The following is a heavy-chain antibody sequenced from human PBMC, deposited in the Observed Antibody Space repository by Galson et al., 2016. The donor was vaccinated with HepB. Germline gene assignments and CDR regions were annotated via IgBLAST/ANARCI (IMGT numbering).Heavy chain of an antibody. CDR3: ARGRDTSDWMRAFDV. D-gene: IGHD6-19*01. V-gene: IGHV4-31*01. J-gene: IGHJ3*01. CDR2: IYSGGST. CDR1: GGSVSSGDYY. Sequence: TLSLTCTVSGGSVSSGDYYWTWIRQFPGKGLEWIGYIYSGGSTYYNPSLRSPVSISMDTSKNHFTLMVISVTAADTAVYYCARGRDTSDWMRAFDVWGQGTMVTVSS.